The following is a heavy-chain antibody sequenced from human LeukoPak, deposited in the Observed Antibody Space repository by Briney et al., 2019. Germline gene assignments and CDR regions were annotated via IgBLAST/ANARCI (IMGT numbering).Heavy chain of an antibody. CDR2: ISGSGGRT. V-gene: IGHV3-23*01. CDR1: GFTFSSYA. D-gene: IGHD2-15*01. J-gene: IGHJ3*02. CDR3: ANGYAVTDSADAFDI. Sequence: PGGSLRLSCAASGFTFSSYAMSWVRQAPGKGLEWVSAISGSGGRTYYAHSVKGRFTISRDNSKNTLYLQMNSLRAEDTAVYYCANGYAVTDSADAFDIWGQGTMVTVSS.